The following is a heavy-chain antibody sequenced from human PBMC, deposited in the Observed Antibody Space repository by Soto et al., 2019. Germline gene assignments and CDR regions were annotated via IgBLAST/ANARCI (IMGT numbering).Heavy chain of an antibody. J-gene: IGHJ4*02. CDR3: AYRSPALDY. D-gene: IGHD2-2*01. V-gene: IGHV3-33*01. Sequence: QVQLVESGGGVVQSGTSLRLSCAASGFTFRSYGMHWVRQAPGKGLEWVAVIWNDGSETYYADSVKGRFTISRDNSENTLYLQMNSLRVEDTAVYYCAYRSPALDYWGQGTLVTVSS. CDR1: GFTFRSYG. CDR2: IWNDGSET.